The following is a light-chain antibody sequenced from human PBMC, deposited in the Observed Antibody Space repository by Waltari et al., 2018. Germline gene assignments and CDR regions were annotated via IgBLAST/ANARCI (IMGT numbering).Light chain of an antibody. Sequence: AIQLTQSPSSLSASVGDRVTITCRASQGIGSALAWYQQKPGKAPKLLIYDVSSLESGVPSTFSGSGSGTDFTLTISSLQPEDFATYHCQQFNSFPYTFGQGTKLGIK. CDR2: DVS. V-gene: IGKV1-13*02. CDR1: QGIGSA. CDR3: QQFNSFPYT. J-gene: IGKJ2*01.